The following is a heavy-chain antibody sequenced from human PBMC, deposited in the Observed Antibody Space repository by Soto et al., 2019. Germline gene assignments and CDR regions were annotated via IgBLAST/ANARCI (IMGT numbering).Heavy chain of an antibody. CDR2: IYYSGST. D-gene: IGHD6-13*01. V-gene: IGHV4-39*01. CDR1: GGSISSSSYY. CDR3: TLYSSSWYFDY. J-gene: IGHJ4*02. Sequence: SETLSLTCTVSGGSISSSSYYWGWIRQPPGKGLEWIGSIYYSGSTYYNPSLKSRVTISVDTSKNQFSLKLSSVTAADTAVYYCTLYSSSWYFDYWGPGTLVTVSS.